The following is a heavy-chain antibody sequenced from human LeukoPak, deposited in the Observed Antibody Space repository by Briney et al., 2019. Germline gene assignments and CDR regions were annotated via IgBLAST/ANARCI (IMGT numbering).Heavy chain of an antibody. Sequence: SETLSLTCTVPGASISSTGYDWGWIRQPPGKGLERTWSIYHSGSTHYNPSLKGRVTTSDDQCKNQFSLKLSSVTAADTAVYYCAGMQAYCGGDCYCCSKTGFDPWCQGTLISVS. CDR1: GASISSTGYD. CDR3: AGMQAYCGGDCYCCSKTGFDP. CDR2: IYHSGST. V-gene: IGHV4-39*01. D-gene: IGHD2-21*02. J-gene: IGHJ5*02.